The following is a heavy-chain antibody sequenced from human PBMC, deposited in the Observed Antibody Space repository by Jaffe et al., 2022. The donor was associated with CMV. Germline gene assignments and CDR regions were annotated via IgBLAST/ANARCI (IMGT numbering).Heavy chain of an antibody. J-gene: IGHJ4*02. Sequence: EVQLVETGGGLIQPGGSLRLSCAASGFTVSSNYMSWVRQAPGKGLEWVSVIYSGGSTYYADSVKGRFTISRDNSKNTLYLQMNSLRAEDTAVYYCARVLSSGYHEGVFDYWGQGTLVTVSS. CDR1: GFTVSSNY. CDR3: ARVLSSGYHEGVFDY. V-gene: IGHV3-53*02. CDR2: IYSGGST. D-gene: IGHD3-22*01.